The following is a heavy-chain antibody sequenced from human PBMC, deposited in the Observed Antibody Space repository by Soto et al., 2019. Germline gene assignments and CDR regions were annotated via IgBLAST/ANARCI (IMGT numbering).Heavy chain of an antibody. D-gene: IGHD4-17*01. Sequence: QVQLVESGGGVVQPGRSLRLSCAASGFTFSSYGMHWVRQAPGKGLEWVAVIWYDGSNKYYADSVKGRFTISRDNSKNTLYLQMSSLRAEDTAVYYCARGTTVTTRLGWYFDLWGRGTLVTVSS. CDR3: ARGTTVTTRLGWYFDL. CDR2: IWYDGSNK. V-gene: IGHV3-33*01. J-gene: IGHJ2*01. CDR1: GFTFSSYG.